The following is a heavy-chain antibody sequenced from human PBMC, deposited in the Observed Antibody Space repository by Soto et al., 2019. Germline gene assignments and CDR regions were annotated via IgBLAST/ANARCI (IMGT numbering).Heavy chain of an antibody. V-gene: IGHV4-59*11. D-gene: IGHD3-16*02. CDR1: GDITSHY. CDR3: ARLIRRLHLGQLSLRFFDL. J-gene: IGHJ4*02. CDR2: VSYSGST. Sequence: PSETLSLTCTVSGDITSHYWSWIRQPTGKGLEWIGYVSYSGSTNYNPSLGSRVTMSEDTSNKQIFLNLSSVTAADTAVYYCARLIRRLHLGQLSLRFFDLWGQGTPVTVSS.